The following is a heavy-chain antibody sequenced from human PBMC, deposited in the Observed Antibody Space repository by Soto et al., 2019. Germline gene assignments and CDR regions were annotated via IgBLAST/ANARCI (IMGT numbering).Heavy chain of an antibody. Sequence: QVQLVQSGAEVKKPGASVKVSCKASGYMFSTYDINWVRQAPGQGLEWMGWLNPNSGNTGYAQKFQGRVTMTRNTSINTAYMELSSLGSDDTAVYYCARDHRYNWNEEGWFDPWGQGTLVTVSS. J-gene: IGHJ5*02. CDR3: ARDHRYNWNEEGWFDP. D-gene: IGHD1-20*01. CDR2: LNPNSGNT. CDR1: GYMFSTYD. V-gene: IGHV1-8*01.